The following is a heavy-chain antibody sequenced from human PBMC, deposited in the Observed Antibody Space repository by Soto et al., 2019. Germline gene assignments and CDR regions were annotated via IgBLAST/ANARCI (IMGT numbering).Heavy chain of an antibody. D-gene: IGHD6-19*01. Sequence: ASVKVSCKASGYTFTSYGISWVRQAPGQGLEWMGWISAYNGNTNYAQKLQGRVTMTTDTSTSTAYMELRSLRSDDTAVYYCARDRSRSSGWYVAFDIWGQGTMVTVSS. CDR3: ARDRSRSSGWYVAFDI. J-gene: IGHJ3*02. CDR2: ISAYNGNT. CDR1: GYTFTSYG. V-gene: IGHV1-18*01.